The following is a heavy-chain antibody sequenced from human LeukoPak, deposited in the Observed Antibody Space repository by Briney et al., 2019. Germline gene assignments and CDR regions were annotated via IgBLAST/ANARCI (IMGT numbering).Heavy chain of an antibody. CDR2: IYYSGST. CDR3: ARDIGYCSGGSCYMAYYFDY. V-gene: IGHV4-39*07. J-gene: IGHJ4*02. D-gene: IGHD2-15*01. CDR1: GGSISSSSYY. Sequence: SETLSLTCTVPGGSISSSSYYWGWIRQPPGKGLEWIGSIYYSGSTYYNPSLKSRVTISVDTSKNQFSLKLSSVTAADTAVYYCARDIGYCSGGSCYMAYYFDYWGQGTLVTVSS.